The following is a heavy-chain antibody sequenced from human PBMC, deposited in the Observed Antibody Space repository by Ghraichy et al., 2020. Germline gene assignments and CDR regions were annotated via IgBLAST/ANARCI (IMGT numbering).Heavy chain of an antibody. CDR2: IYYSGST. V-gene: IGHV4-31*03. J-gene: IGHJ3*02. CDR1: GGSISSGGYY. CDR3: ASNPLTYSNAFDI. D-gene: IGHD2-21*01. Sequence: SLNISCTVSGGSISSGGYYWSWIRQHPGKGLEWIGYIYYSGSTYYNPSLKSRVTISVDTSKNQFSLKLSSVTAADTAVYYCASNPLTYSNAFDIWGQGTMVTVSA.